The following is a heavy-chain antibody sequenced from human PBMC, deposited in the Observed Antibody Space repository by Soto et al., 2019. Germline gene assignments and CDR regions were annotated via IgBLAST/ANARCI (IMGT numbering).Heavy chain of an antibody. CDR3: VRDKEARGYGSGWPLDP. D-gene: IGHD3-10*01. CDR1: GFTFSSYA. V-gene: IGHV3-30-3*01. CDR2: ISFDEINE. Sequence: QVQLVESGGGVVQPGRSLRLSCAASGFTFSSYALHWVRLAPGKGLEWVAVISFDEINEYYADSVKGRFSISRDNSKNTLYLQMNSLRAEDTAVYYCVRDKEARGYGSGWPLDPWGQGTLVTVSS. J-gene: IGHJ5*02.